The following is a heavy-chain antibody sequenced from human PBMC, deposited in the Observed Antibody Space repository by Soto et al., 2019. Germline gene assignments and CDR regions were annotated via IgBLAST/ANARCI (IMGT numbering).Heavy chain of an antibody. CDR2: ISSSSSYI. CDR1: GFTFSSYS. Sequence: PGGSMRLSCAASGFTFSSYSMNWVRQAPGKGLEWVSSISSSSSYIYYADSVKGRFTISRDDAKNSLYLQMNSLRAEDTAVYSCPRGTYYDKEAKPVDYWGQGTLVTVSS. V-gene: IGHV3-21*01. CDR3: PRGTYYDKEAKPVDY. D-gene: IGHD3-22*01. J-gene: IGHJ4*02.